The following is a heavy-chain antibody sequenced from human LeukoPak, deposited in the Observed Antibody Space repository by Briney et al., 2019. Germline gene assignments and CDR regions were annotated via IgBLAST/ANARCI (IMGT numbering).Heavy chain of an antibody. CDR2: ISYDGSNK. D-gene: IGHD6-19*01. CDR3: AKEMEQWLVLIEGFDY. CDR1: GFTFSSYG. J-gene: IGHJ4*02. Sequence: PGGSLRLSCAASGFTFSSYGMHWVRQAPGKGLEWVAVISYDGSNKYYADSVKGRLTISRDNSKNTLYLQMNSLRAEDTAVYYCAKEMEQWLVLIEGFDYWGQGTLVTVSS. V-gene: IGHV3-30*18.